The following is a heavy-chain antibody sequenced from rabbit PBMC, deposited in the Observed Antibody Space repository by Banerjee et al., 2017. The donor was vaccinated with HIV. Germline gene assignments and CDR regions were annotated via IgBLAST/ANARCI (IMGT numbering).Heavy chain of an antibody. CDR3: ARGVNVFGNGYATYFAL. D-gene: IGHD6-1*01. V-gene: IGHV1S45*01. J-gene: IGHJ4*01. CDR1: GFSFSSGYD. Sequence: QEQLVESGGGLVQPGGSLTLTCTASGFSFSSGYDMCWVRQAPGKGLEWIGCIYNGDGNTYYASWVNGRFTISKTSNTVDLKMTSLTAADTATYFCARGVNVFGNGYATYFALWGPGTLVTVS. CDR2: IYNGDGNT.